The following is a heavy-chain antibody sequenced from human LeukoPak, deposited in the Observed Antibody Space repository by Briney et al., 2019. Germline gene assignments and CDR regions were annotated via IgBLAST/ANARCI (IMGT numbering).Heavy chain of an antibody. D-gene: IGHD3-22*01. V-gene: IGHV4-59*08. CDR3: ARLVYDSRGYYFDY. Sequence: SETLSLTCTVSGGSISTYYWSWIRQPPGKGLEWIGCIRYSGSANYNPSLRSRVTISIDTSKNQFSLKLSSVTAADTAVYHCARLVYDSRGYYFDYWGQGTLVTVSS. CDR1: GGSISTYY. J-gene: IGHJ4*02. CDR2: IRYSGSA.